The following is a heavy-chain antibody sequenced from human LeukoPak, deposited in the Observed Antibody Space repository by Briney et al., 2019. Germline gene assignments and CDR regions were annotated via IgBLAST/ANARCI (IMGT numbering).Heavy chain of an antibody. CDR1: GGSISSYY. V-gene: IGHV4-4*07. Sequence: SETLSLTCTVSGGSISSYYWSWIRQPAGKGLEWIGRIYTSGSTNYNPSLKSRVTMSVDTSKNQFSLKLSSVTAADTAVYYCAREDGYCSGGSCYSTRDFDYWGQGTLVTVSS. D-gene: IGHD2-15*01. J-gene: IGHJ4*02. CDR3: AREDGYCSGGSCYSTRDFDY. CDR2: IYTSGST.